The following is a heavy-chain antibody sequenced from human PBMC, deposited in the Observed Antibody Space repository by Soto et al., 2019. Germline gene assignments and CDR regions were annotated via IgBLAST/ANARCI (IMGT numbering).Heavy chain of an antibody. CDR2: ISYDGSNK. CDR1: GFTFSSYA. CDR3: ARDLASAADPTYYYYGMDV. Sequence: QVQLVESGGGVVQPGRSLRLSCAASGFTFSSYAMHWVRQAPGKGLECVAVISYDGSNKYYADSVKGRFTISRDNSKNTLYLQMNSLRAEDTAVYYCARDLASAADPTYYYYGMDVWGQGTTVTVSS. D-gene: IGHD6-13*01. V-gene: IGHV3-30-3*01. J-gene: IGHJ6*02.